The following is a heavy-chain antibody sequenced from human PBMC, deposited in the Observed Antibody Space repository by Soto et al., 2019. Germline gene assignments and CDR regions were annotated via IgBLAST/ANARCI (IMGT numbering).Heavy chain of an antibody. J-gene: IGHJ4*02. CDR3: ARGREYYYDSIGYYRFFDY. D-gene: IGHD3-22*01. Sequence: GGSLRLSCAASGFTFSSYAMHWVRQAPGKGLEWVAVILYDGSNKYYADSVKGRFTISRDNSKNTLYLQMNSLRAEDTAVYYCARGREYYYDSIGYYRFFDYWGQGTLVTVSS. V-gene: IGHV3-30-3*01. CDR2: ILYDGSNK. CDR1: GFTFSSYA.